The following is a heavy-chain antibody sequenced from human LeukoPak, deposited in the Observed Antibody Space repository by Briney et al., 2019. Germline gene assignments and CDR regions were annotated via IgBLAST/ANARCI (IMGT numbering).Heavy chain of an antibody. CDR2: ISGSVGSHI. V-gene: IGHV3-23*01. CDR1: GFTFITYA. CDR3: TRDPAYYLRYGYFDY. J-gene: IGHJ4*03. D-gene: IGHD1-26*01. Sequence: GGSLRLSCAASGFTFITYAMSWVRQAPGKGLEWVSAISGSVGSHIYYRDSVKGRFTISRDNAKNSVYLQMNNLRAADTALYYCTRDPAYYLRYGYFDYWGQGILVTVSS.